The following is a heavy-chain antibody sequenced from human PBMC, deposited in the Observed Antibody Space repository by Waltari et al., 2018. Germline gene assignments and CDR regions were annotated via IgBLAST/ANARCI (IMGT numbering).Heavy chain of an antibody. Sequence: QVHLVESGGGVFQHGGSLRLSGAASGVTFSSYGMPWVRQAPGKELEWVAFIRYDGINKYYADSVKGRFTISRDNSKNTLYLQMNSLRAEDTALYYCAKGAGTGAFDIWGQGTMVTVSS. CDR2: IRYDGINK. D-gene: IGHD1-1*01. V-gene: IGHV3-30*02. CDR1: GVTFSSYG. J-gene: IGHJ3*02. CDR3: AKGAGTGAFDI.